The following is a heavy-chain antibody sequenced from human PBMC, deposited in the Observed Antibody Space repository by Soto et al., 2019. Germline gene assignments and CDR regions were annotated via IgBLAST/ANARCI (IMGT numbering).Heavy chain of an antibody. CDR1: GFTFNNYD. Sequence: EVQLVESGGGLVQPGGTLRRSCAASGFTFNNYDMHWVRQATGKGLEWVSAIVIAGNTFYPDSVKGRFTISRENGKNSLYLQMSSLRAGDTAVYYCAREGERGSGDSVDALDIWGQGTLVTVSS. V-gene: IGHV3-13*01. CDR2: IVIAGNT. D-gene: IGHD1-1*01. CDR3: AREGERGSGDSVDALDI. J-gene: IGHJ3*02.